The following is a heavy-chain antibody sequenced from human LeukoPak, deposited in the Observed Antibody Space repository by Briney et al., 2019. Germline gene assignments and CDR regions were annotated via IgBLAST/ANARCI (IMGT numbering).Heavy chain of an antibody. CDR1: GYSISSGYY. J-gene: IGHJ5*02. D-gene: IGHD3-22*01. Sequence: SETLSLTCAVSGYSISSGYYWDWIRQPPGKGLEWIGNIYHSGSTYYNPSLKSRVTISVDTSKNQFSLKLSSVTAADTAVYYCAKGGYYDSPQDPWGQGTLVTVSS. CDR3: AKGGYYDSPQDP. CDR2: IYHSGST. V-gene: IGHV4-38-2*01.